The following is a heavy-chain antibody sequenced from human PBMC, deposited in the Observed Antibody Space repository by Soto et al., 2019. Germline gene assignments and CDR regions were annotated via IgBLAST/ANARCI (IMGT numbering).Heavy chain of an antibody. CDR3: VKGSRTVTLNFFNY. V-gene: IGHV3-23*01. D-gene: IGHD4-17*01. CDR2: ISPSGDST. CDR1: GFTFSGYA. J-gene: IGHJ4*02. Sequence: EVPLLESGGGLVQPGGSLRLSCAASGFTFSGYAMNWVRQASGKGLDWVSAISPSGDSTYYADSVKGRFTISKDKSNSTLYLQMNSLSAEDTAVYYCVKGSRTVTLNFFNYWGQGTLVTVFS.